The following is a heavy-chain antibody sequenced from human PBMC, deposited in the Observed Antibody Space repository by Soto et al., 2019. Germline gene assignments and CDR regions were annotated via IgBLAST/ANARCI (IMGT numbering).Heavy chain of an antibody. CDR1: GGSFSGYY. CDR3: ARSLLNYDSSGSTGWFDP. J-gene: IGHJ5*02. CDR2: INHSGST. V-gene: IGHV4-34*01. D-gene: IGHD3-22*01. Sequence: SETQSLTCAVYGGSFSGYYLSWIRQPPGKGREWIGEINHSGSTNYNPSLKSRVTISVDTSKNQFSLKLSSVTAADTAVYYCARSLLNYDSSGSTGWFDPWGQGTLVTVS.